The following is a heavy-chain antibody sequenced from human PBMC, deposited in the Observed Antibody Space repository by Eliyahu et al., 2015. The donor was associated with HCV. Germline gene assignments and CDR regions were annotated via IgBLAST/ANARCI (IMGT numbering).Heavy chain of an antibody. D-gene: IGHD3-10*01. CDR3: TTGAPGGFDYYLDV. V-gene: IGHV3-15*01. CDR2: IKSKTDGGTT. Sequence: EVQLVESGGGLVXPGGSLRLSCAASGFXXRKAWMGWXRQAPGKGLEWIGRIKSKTDGGTTDYAAPVKGRFTISRDDSKSTLYLQMNSLKTEDTAVYYCTTGAPGGFDYYLDVWGQGTTVTVSS. CDR1: GFXXRKAW. J-gene: IGHJ6*03.